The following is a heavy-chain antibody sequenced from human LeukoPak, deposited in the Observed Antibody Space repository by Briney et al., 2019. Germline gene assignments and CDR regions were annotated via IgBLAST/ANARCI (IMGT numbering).Heavy chain of an antibody. Sequence: ASVKVSCKASGYTFTSYGISWVRQAPGQGLEWMGWISAYNGNTNYAQKRQGRVTMTTDTSTSTAYMELRSLRSDDTAVYYCARDLTHYHAFDIWGQGTMVTVSS. CDR3: ARDLTHYHAFDI. J-gene: IGHJ3*02. CDR2: ISAYNGNT. D-gene: IGHD1-26*01. CDR1: GYTFTSYG. V-gene: IGHV1-18*01.